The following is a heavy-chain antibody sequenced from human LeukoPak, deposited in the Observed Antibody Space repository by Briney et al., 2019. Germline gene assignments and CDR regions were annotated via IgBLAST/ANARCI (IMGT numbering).Heavy chain of an antibody. V-gene: IGHV4-39*07. CDR1: GGSISSSSYY. CDR2: IYYSGST. J-gene: IGHJ3*02. Sequence: KPSETLSLTCTVSGGSISSSSYYWGWIRQPPGKGLEWIGSIYYSGSTYYNPSLKSRVTISVDTSKNQFSLKLSSVTAADTAVYYCARAGLWYCSSTSCQGGAFDIWGQGTMVTVSS. D-gene: IGHD2-2*01. CDR3: ARAGLWYCSSTSCQGGAFDI.